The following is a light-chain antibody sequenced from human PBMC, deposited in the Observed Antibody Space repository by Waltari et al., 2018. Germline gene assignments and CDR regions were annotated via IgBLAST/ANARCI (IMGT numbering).Light chain of an antibody. CDR1: QSVSSNF. CDR2: DIS. Sequence: EIVLTQSPGTLSLSPGERATLSCRASQSVSSNFFAWYQQKPGQTPRLLIYDISSMATGIPDRVSGSGSGTDFTLTISRLEPEDFAVYYCQQYGGSPLYTFGQGTNLEIK. CDR3: QQYGGSPLYT. J-gene: IGKJ2*01. V-gene: IGKV3-20*01.